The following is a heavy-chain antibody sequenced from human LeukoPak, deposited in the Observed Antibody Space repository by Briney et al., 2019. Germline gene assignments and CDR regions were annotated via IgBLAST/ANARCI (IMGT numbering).Heavy chain of an antibody. Sequence: SGGSLRLSCAASGFTFSSSAMSWVRQAPGKGLEWIGSIYYSGNTYYNASLKSQVSISIDTSKNQFSLRLTSVTAADTAVYYCARQTGSGLFILPGGQGTLVTVSS. CDR1: GFTFSSSA. D-gene: IGHD3/OR15-3a*01. V-gene: IGHV4-39*01. J-gene: IGHJ4*02. CDR3: ARQTGSGLFILP. CDR2: IYYSGNT.